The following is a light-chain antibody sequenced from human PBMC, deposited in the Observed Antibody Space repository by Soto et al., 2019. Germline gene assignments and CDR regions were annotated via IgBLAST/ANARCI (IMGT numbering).Light chain of an antibody. CDR3: QQYNSYSRT. Sequence: DIQMTQSPSTLSASVGDRVTITCRARQSISSGLAWYQQKPGKAPKLLIYKASSLESGVPSRFSVSGSGTEFPLTISSLQPDDFATYYCQQYNSYSRTFGQGTKVEIK. CDR1: QSISSG. J-gene: IGKJ1*01. CDR2: KAS. V-gene: IGKV1-5*03.